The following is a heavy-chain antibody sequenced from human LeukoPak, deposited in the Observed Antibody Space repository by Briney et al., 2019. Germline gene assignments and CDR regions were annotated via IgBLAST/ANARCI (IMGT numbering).Heavy chain of an antibody. CDR2: ISGSGGST. J-gene: IGHJ4*02. V-gene: IGHV3-23*01. Sequence: GGSLRLSCAASGFTFSSYAMSWVRQARGKGLEWVSAISGSGGSTYYADSVKGRFTITRDNSKNTLSLQMNSLRAEDTAVYDCAKGGVRALPDDYWGQGTLVTVSS. D-gene: IGHD3-10*01. CDR3: AKGGVRALPDDY. CDR1: GFTFSSYA.